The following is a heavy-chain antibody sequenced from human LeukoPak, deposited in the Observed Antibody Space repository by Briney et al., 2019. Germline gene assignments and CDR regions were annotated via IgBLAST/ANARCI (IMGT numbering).Heavy chain of an antibody. CDR3: ARESDRVGYCTNGVCLFGWFDP. CDR1: GGSISSYY. D-gene: IGHD2-8*01. J-gene: IGHJ5*02. Sequence: PSETMSLICNVFGGSISSYYCNWSRRRPWTGAEWIGYIYYNGCTNNIPSLTSRVSLSVHTPNNQYSLKLRSVTAADTAVYYCARESDRVGYCTNGVCLFGWFDPWGQGTLVTVSS. CDR2: IYYNGCT. V-gene: IGHV4-59*01.